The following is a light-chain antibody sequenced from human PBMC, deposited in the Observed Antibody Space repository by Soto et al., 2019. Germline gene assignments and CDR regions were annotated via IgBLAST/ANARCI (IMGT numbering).Light chain of an antibody. V-gene: IGLV7-46*01. Sequence: QAFVTQEPSLTVSPGVTVTLTCGSSTGAVTSGHYPYWFQQKPGQAPRTLIYDTTAKQSWTPARFSGSLLGGKAALTLSGAQPEDEAEYYCLLPYSGAWVFGGGTKVTVL. CDR1: TGAVTSGHY. CDR3: LLPYSGAWV. J-gene: IGLJ3*02. CDR2: DTT.